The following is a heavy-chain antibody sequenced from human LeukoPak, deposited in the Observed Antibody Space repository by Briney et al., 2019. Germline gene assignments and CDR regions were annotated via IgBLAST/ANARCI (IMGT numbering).Heavy chain of an antibody. D-gene: IGHD3-3*01. Sequence: GGSLRLSCAASGFTFSSYWMHWVRQASGKGLEWVSAISGSGGSTYYADSVKGRFTISRDNSKNTLYLQMNSLRAEDTAVYYCAAYYDFWSGDYWGQGTLVTVSS. CDR1: GFTFSSYW. V-gene: IGHV3-23*01. CDR2: ISGSGGST. J-gene: IGHJ4*02. CDR3: AAYYDFWSGDY.